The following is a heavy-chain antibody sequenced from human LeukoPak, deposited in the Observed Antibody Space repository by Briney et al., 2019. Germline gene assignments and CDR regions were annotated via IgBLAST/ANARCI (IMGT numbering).Heavy chain of an antibody. CDR3: AKDLVDAFDI. V-gene: IGHV3-30*02. J-gene: IGHJ3*02. CDR1: GFNFSSYG. Sequence: QPGGSLRLSCAASGFNFSSYGMHWVRQAPGKGLEWVAFIRYDGSNKYYADSVKGRFTISRDNSKNTLYLQMNSLRAEDTAVYYCAKDLVDAFDIWGQGTMVTVSS. D-gene: IGHD6-6*01. CDR2: IRYDGSNK.